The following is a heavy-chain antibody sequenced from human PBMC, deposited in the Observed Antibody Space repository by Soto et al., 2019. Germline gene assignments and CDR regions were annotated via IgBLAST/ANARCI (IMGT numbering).Heavy chain of an antibody. CDR3: ARGVWGHFDY. CDR1: GDSVSSNSAA. D-gene: IGHD3-16*01. J-gene: IGHJ4*02. CDR2: TYYRSKWYN. V-gene: IGHV6-1*01. Sequence: QVPLQQSGPGLVKPSQTLSLTCAISGDSVSSNSAAWNWIRQSPSRGLEWLGRTYYRSKWYNDFAVSVKRRIAIDPDTSKTQFSQRLISVTPEDTAVYFGARGVWGHFDYWGQGTLVTVS.